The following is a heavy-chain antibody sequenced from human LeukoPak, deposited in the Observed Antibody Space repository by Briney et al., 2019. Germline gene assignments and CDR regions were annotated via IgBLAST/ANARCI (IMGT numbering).Heavy chain of an antibody. CDR2: INAGNGNT. D-gene: IGHD3-10*01. Sequence: ASVKVSCKASGYTFTGYYMHWLRRAPGQRLEWMGWINAGNGNTKYSQKFQGRVTITRDTSTSTDCMELSSLRSEDTAVYYCARGDGSGSYLLDYWGQGTLITVSS. CDR3: ARGDGSGSYLLDY. V-gene: IGHV1-3*01. CDR1: GYTFTGYY. J-gene: IGHJ4*02.